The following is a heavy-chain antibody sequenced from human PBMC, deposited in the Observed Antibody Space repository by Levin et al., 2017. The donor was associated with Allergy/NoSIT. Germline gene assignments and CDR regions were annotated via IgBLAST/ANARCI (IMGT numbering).Heavy chain of an antibody. Sequence: GESLKISCQASGYSFTSFWFGWVRQRPGKGLEWMGLIFPSDSDTRVSPSFQGQIIMSVDKSISTAYLQWSSLKASDTAMYYCARRDSGGSNYFDYWGQGTLVTVSP. D-gene: IGHD2-2*01. J-gene: IGHJ4*02. CDR3: ARRDSGGSNYFDY. V-gene: IGHV5-51*01. CDR2: IFPSDSDT. CDR1: GYSFTSFW.